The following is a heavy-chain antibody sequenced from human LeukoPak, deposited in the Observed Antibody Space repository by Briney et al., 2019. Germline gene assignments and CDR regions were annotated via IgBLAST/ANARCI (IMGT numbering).Heavy chain of an antibody. CDR1: GFTFSSYA. CDR3: ARVLDPSSSWYPEDY. CDR2: ISYDGSNK. D-gene: IGHD6-13*01. V-gene: IGHV3-30*04. J-gene: IGHJ4*02. Sequence: GGSLRLSCAASGFTFSSYAMHWVRQAPGKGLEWVAVISYDGSNKYYADSVKGRFTISRDNSKNTLYLQMNSLRAEDTAVYYCARVLDPSSSWYPEDYWGQGTLVTVSS.